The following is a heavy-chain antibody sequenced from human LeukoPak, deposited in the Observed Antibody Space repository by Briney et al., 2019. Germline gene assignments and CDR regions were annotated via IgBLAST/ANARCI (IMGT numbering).Heavy chain of an antibody. V-gene: IGHV1-8*01. CDR1: GYTFTSYD. CDR3: ARRGYYYDSSGYLYYGMDV. CDR2: MKPNSGDT. D-gene: IGHD3-22*01. Sequence: ASVKASCKASGYTFTSYDINWVRQATGQGLEWMGWMKPNSGDTGYAQKFQGRVTTTTNTSISTAYMELSSLRSEDTAVYYCARRGYYYDSSGYLYYGMDVWGQGTTVTVSS. J-gene: IGHJ6*02.